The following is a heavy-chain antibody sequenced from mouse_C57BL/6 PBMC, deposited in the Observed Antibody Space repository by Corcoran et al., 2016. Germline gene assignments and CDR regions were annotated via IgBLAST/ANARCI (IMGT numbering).Heavy chain of an antibody. CDR2: INTYSGVP. D-gene: IGHD4-1*01. CDR3: AREAELTGFDY. CDR1: GYTFTTYG. V-gene: IGHV9-3*01. Sequence: QIQLVQSVPELKKPGETVKISCKASGYTFTTYGMSWVKQAPGKGLKWMGWINTYSGVPTYADDFKGRFAFSLETSASTAYLQINNLKNEDTATYFCAREAELTGFDYWGQGTTLTVSS. J-gene: IGHJ2*01.